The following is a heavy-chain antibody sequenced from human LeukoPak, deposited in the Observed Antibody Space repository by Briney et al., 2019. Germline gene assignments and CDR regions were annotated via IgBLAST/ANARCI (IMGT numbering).Heavy chain of an antibody. CDR2: IYPGDSDT. J-gene: IGHJ4*02. D-gene: IGHD3-3*01. CDR1: GYSFTSYW. V-gene: IGHV5-51*01. Sequence: GESLKISCKGSGYSFTSYWIGWVRQMPGKGLGWMGIIYPGDSDTRYSPSFQGQVTISADKSISTAYLQWSSLKASDTAMYYCARTYYDFWSGYNYFDYWGQGTLVTVSS. CDR3: ARTYYDFWSGYNYFDY.